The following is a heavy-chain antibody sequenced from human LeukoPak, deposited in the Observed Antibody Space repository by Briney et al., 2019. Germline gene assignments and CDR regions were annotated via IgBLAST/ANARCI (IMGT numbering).Heavy chain of an antibody. Sequence: SETLSLICTVSGGSITIGGYYWSWVRQHPGKALEWIGYMYYDGNTYYNPSLKSRVTISADTSRNQFSLKLTSVTAADTAVYYCARGDYYDSSGYYYVRYWGQGTQVTVSS. CDR3: ARGDYYDSSGYYYVRY. V-gene: IGHV4-31*03. CDR1: GGSITIGGYY. J-gene: IGHJ4*02. CDR2: MYYDGNT. D-gene: IGHD3-22*01.